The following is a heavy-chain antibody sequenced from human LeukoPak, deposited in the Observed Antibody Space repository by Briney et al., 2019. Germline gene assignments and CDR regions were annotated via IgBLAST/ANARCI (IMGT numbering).Heavy chain of an antibody. D-gene: IGHD6-13*01. CDR2: INPNSGGT. CDR3: ARGGFSWYEYNWFDP. CDR1: GYTFTGYY. V-gene: IGHV1-2*02. Sequence: ASVKVSCKASGYTFTGYYMHWVRQAPGQGLEWMGWINPNSGGTNYAQKFQGRVTMTRDTSISTAYMELGRLRSDDTAVYYCARGGFSWYEYNWFDPWGQGTLVTVSS. J-gene: IGHJ5*02.